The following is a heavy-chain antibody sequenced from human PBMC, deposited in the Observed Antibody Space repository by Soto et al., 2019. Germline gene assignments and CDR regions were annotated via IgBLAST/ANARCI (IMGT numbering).Heavy chain of an antibody. CDR2: IIPIFGTA. D-gene: IGHD4-17*01. CDR1: GGTFSSYA. Sequence: QVQLVQSGAEVKKPGSSVKVSCKASGGTFSSYAISWVRQAPGQGLEWMGGIIPIFGTANYAQKFQGRVTITADESTSIAYMELSSLRSEDTAVYYCARDTPVGSMSYDYYFYYGMDVWGQGTTVTVSS. CDR3: ARDTPVGSMSYDYYFYYGMDV. V-gene: IGHV1-69*01. J-gene: IGHJ6*02.